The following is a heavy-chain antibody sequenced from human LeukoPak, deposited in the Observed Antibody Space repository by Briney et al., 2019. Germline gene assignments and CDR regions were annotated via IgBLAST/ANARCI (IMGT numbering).Heavy chain of an antibody. V-gene: IGHV4-30-4*01. CDR2: IYYSGST. D-gene: IGHD3-22*01. J-gene: IGHJ4*02. CDR3: AREVDDSSGYRYFDY. Sequence: PSETLSLTCTVSGGSISSGDYYCSWIRQPPGKGLEWIGYIYYSGSTYYNPSLKSRVTISVDTSKNQFSLKLSSVTAADTAVYYCAREVDDSSGYRYFDYWGQGTLVTVSS. CDR1: GGSISSGDYY.